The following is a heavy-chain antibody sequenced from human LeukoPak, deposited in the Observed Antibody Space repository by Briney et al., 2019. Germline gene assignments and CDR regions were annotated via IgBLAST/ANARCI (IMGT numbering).Heavy chain of an antibody. J-gene: IGHJ3*01. CDR3: ARDKAHAFDF. Sequence: DSVKVSCKASGYTFTSNGISWVRQAPGQGLEWMGWISTNSGNTNYAQKFQSRVTMTTDKSTSTAYMELRSLRSDDTAVYYCARDKAHAFDFWGRGTVVTVSS. CDR2: ISTNSGNT. CDR1: GYTFTSNG. V-gene: IGHV1-18*01.